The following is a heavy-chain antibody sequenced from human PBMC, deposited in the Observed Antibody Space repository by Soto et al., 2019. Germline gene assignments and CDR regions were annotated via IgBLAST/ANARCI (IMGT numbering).Heavy chain of an antibody. CDR2: IYHSGST. CDR1: GGSITSGGYY. Sequence: PSETLSLTCTASGGSITSGGYYWSWIRQHPGKGLEWIGYIYHSGSTYYNPSVKRRVTISVDTSNNQFSLKLNSVTVADTAVYYCARTGYGDYDFGYWGQGTLVTVSS. V-gene: IGHV4-31*03. CDR3: ARTGYGDYDFGY. D-gene: IGHD4-17*01. J-gene: IGHJ4*02.